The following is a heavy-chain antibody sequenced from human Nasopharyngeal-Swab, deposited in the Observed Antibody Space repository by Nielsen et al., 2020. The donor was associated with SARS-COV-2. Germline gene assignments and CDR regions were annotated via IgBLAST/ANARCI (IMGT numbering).Heavy chain of an antibody. V-gene: IGHV3-11*06. CDR1: GFTFSDYY. CDR3: ARGGGSSGWYGAYYYYGMDV. Sequence: GESLKISCAASGFTFSDYYMSWIRQAPGKGLEWVSYISSSSYTNYADSVKGRFTISRDNAKNSLYLQMNSLRAEDTAVYYCARGGGSSGWYGAYYYYGMDVWGQGTTVTVSS. CDR2: ISSSSYT. D-gene: IGHD6-19*01. J-gene: IGHJ6*02.